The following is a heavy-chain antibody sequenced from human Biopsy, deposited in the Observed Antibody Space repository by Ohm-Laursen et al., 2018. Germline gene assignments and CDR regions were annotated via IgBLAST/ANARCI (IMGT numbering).Heavy chain of an antibody. Sequence: GTLSLTCIASGDSISSYYWSWIRQPPGQGLQWIGYVYYTGSTDYNPSLQSRVTISVGTSKNHFPLRLRSVTPADTAIYYCARDRGYYSDRTVPGYFDLWGRGTLVTVSS. CDR3: ARDRGYYSDRTVPGYFDL. D-gene: IGHD3-22*01. J-gene: IGHJ2*01. V-gene: IGHV4-59*01. CDR2: VYYTGST. CDR1: GDSISSYY.